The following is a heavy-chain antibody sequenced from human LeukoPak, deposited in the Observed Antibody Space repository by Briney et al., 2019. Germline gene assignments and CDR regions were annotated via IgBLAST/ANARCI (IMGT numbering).Heavy chain of an antibody. V-gene: IGHV4-4*07. CDR1: GGTISSY. CDR2: ICGSGTI. CDR3: ARDSGTTGEVKFDP. D-gene: IGHD3-10*01. Sequence: SETLTLTCTVSGGTISSYWIWIRHHAARGVQWIACICGSGTITYNPALQSRLSILIDTYKNQFSLKLMSVTAADTAVYYCARDSGTTGEVKFDPWGQGTLVTVSS. J-gene: IGHJ5*02.